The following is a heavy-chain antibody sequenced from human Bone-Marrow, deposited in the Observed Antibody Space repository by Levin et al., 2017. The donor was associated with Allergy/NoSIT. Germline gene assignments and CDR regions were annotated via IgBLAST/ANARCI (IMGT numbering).Heavy chain of an antibody. V-gene: IGHV3-23*01. CDR1: GFTFSSYA. CDR2: ISGSGGST. J-gene: IGHJ4*02. D-gene: IGHD6-13*01. Sequence: GGSLRLSCAASGFTFSSYAMSWVRQAPGKGLEWVSAISGSGGSTYYADSVKGRFTISRDNSKNTLYLQMNSLRAEDTAIYYCARGRGWQQLNDYWGQGTLVTVSS. CDR3: ARGRGWQQLNDY.